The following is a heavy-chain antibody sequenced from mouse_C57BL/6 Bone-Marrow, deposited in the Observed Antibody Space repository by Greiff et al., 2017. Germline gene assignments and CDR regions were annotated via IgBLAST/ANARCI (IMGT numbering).Heavy chain of an antibody. D-gene: IGHD4-1*01. Sequence: EVMLVESGGGLVKPGGSLKLSCAASGFTFSDYGMHWVRQAPEKGLEWVAYISSGSSTIYYAATVKGRFTNSRDNAKNTLFLQMTSLRSEDKAMYYCARQAPLTAYYYYARDYWGQGTSVTVSA. CDR3: ARQAPLTAYYYYARDY. CDR2: ISSGSSTI. V-gene: IGHV5-17*01. J-gene: IGHJ4*01. CDR1: GFTFSDYG.